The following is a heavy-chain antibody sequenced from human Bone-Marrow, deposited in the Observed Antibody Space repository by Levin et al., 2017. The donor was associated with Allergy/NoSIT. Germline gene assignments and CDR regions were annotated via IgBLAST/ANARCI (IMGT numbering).Heavy chain of an antibody. J-gene: IGHJ3*02. CDR3: AREPNYGSGSHYNIDAFDI. Sequence: ASVKVSCKASGGTFSNYAITWVRQAPGQGLEWVGRIIPIFGTANYAQTFQGRVTITADESTTIAYMELSSLTSEDTGVDYCAREPNYGSGSHYNIDAFDIWGQGTMVTVSS. CDR2: IIPIFGTA. CDR1: GGTFSNYA. V-gene: IGHV1-69*13. D-gene: IGHD3-10*01.